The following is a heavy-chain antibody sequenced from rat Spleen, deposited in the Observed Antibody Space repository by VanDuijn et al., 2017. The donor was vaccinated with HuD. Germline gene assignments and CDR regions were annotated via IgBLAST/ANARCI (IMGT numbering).Heavy chain of an antibody. CDR1: GFTFSDYY. J-gene: IGHJ2*01. D-gene: IGHD1-11*01. V-gene: IGHV5-22*01. CDR3: ATDAYGGPFFDY. CDR2: ISFEGSST. Sequence: EVQLVESGGGLVQPGRSLKLSCAASGFTFSDYYMAWVRQAPKKGLEWVASISFEGSSTYYGDSVKGRFTISRDIANSTLYLQMDSLRSEDTATYYCATDAYGGPFFDYWGQGVMVTVSS.